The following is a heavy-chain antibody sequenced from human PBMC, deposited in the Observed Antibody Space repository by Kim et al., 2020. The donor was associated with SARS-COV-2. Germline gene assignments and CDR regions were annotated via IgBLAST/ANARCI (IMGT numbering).Heavy chain of an antibody. CDR1: GYSFTNYW. D-gene: IGHD2-8*02. Sequence: GESLKISCKGSGYSFTNYWIGWVRQMPGKGLEWMGFIYPGDSDTRYSPSSQGQVTISADESISIAYLQWSSLKASDSAMYYCARNWWWRDGYDKYYFDYWGQGTLVTVSS. J-gene: IGHJ4*02. V-gene: IGHV5-51*01. CDR3: ARNWWWRDGYDKYYFDY. CDR2: IYPGDSDT.